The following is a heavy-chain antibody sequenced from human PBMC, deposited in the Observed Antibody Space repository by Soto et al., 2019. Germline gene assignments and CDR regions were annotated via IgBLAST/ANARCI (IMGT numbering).Heavy chain of an antibody. J-gene: IGHJ4*02. CDR1: GFTFTSSA. Sequence: GASVKVSCKASGFTFTSSAVQWVRQARGQRLEWIGWIVVGSGNTNYAQKFQERVTITRDMSTSTAYMELSSLRSEDTAVYYCAAGTPYYYDSSGYSAGRDTRVLYFDYWGQGTLVTVSS. CDR2: IVVGSGNT. V-gene: IGHV1-58*01. CDR3: AAGTPYYYDSSGYSAGRDTRVLYFDY. D-gene: IGHD3-22*01.